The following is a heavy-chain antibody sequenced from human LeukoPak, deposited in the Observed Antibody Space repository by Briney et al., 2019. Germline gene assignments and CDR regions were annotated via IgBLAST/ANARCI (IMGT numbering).Heavy chain of an antibody. J-gene: IGHJ3*02. CDR1: GFTFSSYD. D-gene: IGHD2-21*02. CDR2: IGTIGNT. CDR3: TSHTGTGDAFRPFHI. V-gene: IGHV3-13*01. Sequence: PGGSLRLSCVASGFTFSSYDMHWVRQVTGKGLEWVSAIGTIGNTYYSDSVKGRFTISRDNAKNSLYLQMNSLRAEDTAVYYCTSHTGTGDAFRPFHIWGQGTMVTVSS.